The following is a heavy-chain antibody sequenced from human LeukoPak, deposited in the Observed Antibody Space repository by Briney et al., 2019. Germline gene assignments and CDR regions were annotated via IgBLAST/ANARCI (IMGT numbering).Heavy chain of an antibody. D-gene: IGHD3-22*01. Sequence: PGGSLRLSCAASGFTFSSYWMHWVRQAPGKGLVWVSRINSDGSSTSYADSVKGRFTISRDNSKNTLYLQMNSLRAEDTAVYYCAISARRRTMTKGIDAFDIWGQGTMVTVSS. CDR1: GFTFSSYW. CDR3: AISARRRTMTKGIDAFDI. V-gene: IGHV3-74*01. CDR2: INSDGSST. J-gene: IGHJ3*02.